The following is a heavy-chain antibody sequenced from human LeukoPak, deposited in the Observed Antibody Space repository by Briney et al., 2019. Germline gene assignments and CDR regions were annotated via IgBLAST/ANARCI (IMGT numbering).Heavy chain of an antibody. CDR2: INPDGYST. CDR3: AKDLSWNQVDY. J-gene: IGHJ4*02. Sequence: GGSLRLSCEASGFTFSTYWMHWFRQAPGKGLVWISRINPDGYSTTYADSVEGRFTISRDNAKNTLYLQMDSLRVDDTAMYYCAKDLSWNQVDYWGQGTLVTVSS. V-gene: IGHV3-74*01. D-gene: IGHD1-1*01. CDR1: GFTFSTYW.